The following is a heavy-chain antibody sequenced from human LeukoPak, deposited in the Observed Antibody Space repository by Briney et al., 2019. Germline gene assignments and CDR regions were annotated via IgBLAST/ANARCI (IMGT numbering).Heavy chain of an antibody. V-gene: IGHV1-18*01. CDR3: AREPRRIAAAGRDAFDI. D-gene: IGHD6-13*01. CDR2: ISAYNGNT. Sequence: ASVKVSCKVSGYTLTELSMHWVRQAPGQGLEWRGWISAYNGNTNYAQKLQGRVTMTTDTSTSTAYMELRSLRSDDTAVYYCAREPRRIAAAGRDAFDIWGQGTMVTVSS. CDR1: GYTLTELS. J-gene: IGHJ3*02.